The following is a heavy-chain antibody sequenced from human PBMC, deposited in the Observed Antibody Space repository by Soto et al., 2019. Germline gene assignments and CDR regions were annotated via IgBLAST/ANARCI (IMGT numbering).Heavy chain of an antibody. V-gene: IGHV4-59*08. CDR1: GGSISSYY. Sequence: QVQLQESGPGLVKPSETLSLTCTVSGGSISSYYWSWIRQPPGKGLEWIGYIYYSGSTNYNPSLKSRVTISVDTSKNQFSLKLSPVTAADTAVYYCASAYYYDSSGYYPFDYWGQGTLVTVSS. J-gene: IGHJ4*02. CDR2: IYYSGST. D-gene: IGHD3-22*01. CDR3: ASAYYYDSSGYYPFDY.